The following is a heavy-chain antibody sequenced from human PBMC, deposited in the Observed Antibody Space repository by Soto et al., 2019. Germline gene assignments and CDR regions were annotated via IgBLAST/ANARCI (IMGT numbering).Heavy chain of an antibody. J-gene: IGHJ1*01. CDR3: AKTRVSTVGPGAYYQY. Sequence: EVQLVESGGGLVQPGRSLRLSCAASGFTFDDYAMHWVRQAPGKGLECVSSISWNSGSIAYADSVKGRFTISSDDAKNSLYLQMNSLRAEDTALYYCAKTRVSTVGPGAYYQYWGQGTLVTVSS. CDR2: ISWNSGSI. CDR1: GFTFDDYA. V-gene: IGHV3-9*01. D-gene: IGHD2-21*01.